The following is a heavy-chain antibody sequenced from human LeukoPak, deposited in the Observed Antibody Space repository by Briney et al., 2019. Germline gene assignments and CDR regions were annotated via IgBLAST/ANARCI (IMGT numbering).Heavy chain of an antibody. Sequence: PGGSLRLSCAASGFTFSNAWMSWVRQAPGKGLEWVGLIKSKTDGGTTDYAAPVKGRVTISRDDSKNTLYLQMNSLKTEDTAVYYCTTRSGWYFGGAFDIWGQGTMVTVSS. D-gene: IGHD6-19*01. V-gene: IGHV3-15*01. J-gene: IGHJ3*02. CDR3: TTRSGWYFGGAFDI. CDR1: GFTFSNAW. CDR2: IKSKTDGGTT.